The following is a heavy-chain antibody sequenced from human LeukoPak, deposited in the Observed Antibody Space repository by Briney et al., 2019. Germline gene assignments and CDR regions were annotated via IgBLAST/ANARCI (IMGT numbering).Heavy chain of an antibody. J-gene: IGHJ4*02. CDR2: IKEGGSEK. V-gene: IGHV3-7*01. CDR3: ARGFRHYYYFDY. CDR1: GFTFTNYW. Sequence: GGSLRLSCAASGFTFTNYWMSWVRQAPGKGLEWVASIKEGGSEKYYVDSVKGRFTISRDNAKNSVYLQMNSLRAEDTAVYYCARGFRHYYYFDYWGQGTLVTVSS. D-gene: IGHD2/OR15-2a*01.